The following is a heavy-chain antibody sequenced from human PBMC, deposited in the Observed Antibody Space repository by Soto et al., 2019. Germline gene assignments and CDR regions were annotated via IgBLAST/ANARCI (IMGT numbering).Heavy chain of an antibody. V-gene: IGHV4-31*03. CDR2: IYYSGST. CDR1: GGSISSGGYY. D-gene: IGHD4-17*01. Sequence: SETLSLTCTVSGGSISSGGYYWSWIRQHPGKGLEWIGYIYYSGSTYYNPSLKSRVTISVDTSKNQFSLKLSSVTAADTAVYYCARAPWVDYGIPRRYYYYMDVWGKGTTVTVSS. J-gene: IGHJ6*03. CDR3: ARAPWVDYGIPRRYYYYMDV.